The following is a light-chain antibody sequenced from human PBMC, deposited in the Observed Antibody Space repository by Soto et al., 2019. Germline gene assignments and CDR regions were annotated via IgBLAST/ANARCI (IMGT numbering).Light chain of an antibody. Sequence: EMVMTQSPATLSVSPGERATLSCRASQSVSSYLAWYQQKPGQPPRLLIYVASTRAAGIPARFSGSGTGTEFTLTLSSLQSEDFADYYSQQYKEWPPRFGQGTKVEIK. J-gene: IGKJ1*01. V-gene: IGKV3-15*01. CDR1: QSVSSY. CDR3: QQYKEWPPR. CDR2: VAS.